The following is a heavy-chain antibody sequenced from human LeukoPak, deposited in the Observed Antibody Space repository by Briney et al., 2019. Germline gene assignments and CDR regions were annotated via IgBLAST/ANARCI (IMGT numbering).Heavy chain of an antibody. J-gene: IGHJ4*02. V-gene: IGHV3-9*01. CDR1: GFTFDDYA. CDR3: AKDDSYGIDYFDY. Sequence: PGRSLRLSCAASGFTFDDYAMHWVRQAPGKGLEWVSGISWNSSSIGYADSVKGRFTISRDNAKNSLYLQMSSLRAEDTALYYCAKDDSYGIDYFDYWGQGTLVTVSS. CDR2: ISWNSSSI. D-gene: IGHD5-18*01.